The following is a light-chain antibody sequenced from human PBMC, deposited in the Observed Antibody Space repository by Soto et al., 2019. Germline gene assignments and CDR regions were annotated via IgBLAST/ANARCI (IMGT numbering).Light chain of an antibody. CDR1: NSNIGTNT. CDR3: AAWDDSLGAYV. CDR2: TNN. V-gene: IGLV1-44*01. Sequence: QSVLTQPPSASATPGQRVTISCSGSNSNIGTNTVNWYQQLPGTAPRLLIYTNNQRPSGVPQRFSGSKTDTSASLAIGGLQSEDGADYYCAAWDDSLGAYVFGTGTKLTVL. J-gene: IGLJ1*01.